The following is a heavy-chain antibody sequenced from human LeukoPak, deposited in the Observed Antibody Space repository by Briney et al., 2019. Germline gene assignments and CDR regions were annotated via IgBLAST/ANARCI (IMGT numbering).Heavy chain of an antibody. V-gene: IGHV1-2*02. J-gene: IGHJ4*02. D-gene: IGHD2-2*02. CDR2: INPNSGGT. Sequence: ASVKVSCKASGYTFTGYYMHWVRQAPGQGLEWMGWINPNSGGTNYAQKFQGRVTMTRNTSISTAYMELSSLRSEDTAVYYCARGGRYCSSTSCYTQPRDFDYWGQGTLVTVSS. CDR1: GYTFTGYY. CDR3: ARGGRYCSSTSCYTQPRDFDY.